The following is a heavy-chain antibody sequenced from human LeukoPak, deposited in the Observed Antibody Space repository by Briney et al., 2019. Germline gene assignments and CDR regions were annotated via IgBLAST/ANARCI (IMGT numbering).Heavy chain of an antibody. CDR3: ARDRGQQLVPQRENWFDP. J-gene: IGHJ5*02. Sequence: ASVKVSCKASGYTFTSYGISWVRQAPGQGLEWMGWISAYNGNTNYAQKLQGRVTMTTDTSTSTAYMELRSLRSDDTAVYYCARDRGQQLVPQRENWFDPWGQGTLVTVSS. CDR1: GYTFTSYG. D-gene: IGHD6-13*01. CDR2: ISAYNGNT. V-gene: IGHV1-18*01.